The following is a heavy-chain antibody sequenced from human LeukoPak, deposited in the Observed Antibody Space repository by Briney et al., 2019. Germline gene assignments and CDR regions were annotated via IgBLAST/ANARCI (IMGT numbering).Heavy chain of an antibody. V-gene: IGHV4-59*01. CDR2: IYYSGST. CDR1: GFSISSYD. J-gene: IGHJ4*02. D-gene: IGHD1-7*01. Sequence: PAETLCLTCAVSGFSISSYDWSWVRQPPGKGLEWVGYIYYSGSTNYNPSLKSRVPISVDTSKNQFSLKLSSVTAADPAVYYCARGHWNYGYWGQGTLVTVSS. CDR3: ARGHWNYGY.